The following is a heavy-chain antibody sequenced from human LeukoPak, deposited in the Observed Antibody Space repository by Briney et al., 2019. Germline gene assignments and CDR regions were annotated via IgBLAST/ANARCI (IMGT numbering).Heavy chain of an antibody. CDR3: ARVRTAYDYAFYI. J-gene: IGHJ3*02. V-gene: IGHV3-7*04. CDR1: GFTFSSYW. CDR2: IKQDGSEK. Sequence: GGSLRLSCAVSGFTFSSYWLSWLRQAPGKGLEWVANIKQDGSEKYSVDSVKGRFTISSDNAKNSVFLQMNSLRAEDTAVYYCARVRTAYDYAFYIWGQGTLVTVSS. D-gene: IGHD5-12*01.